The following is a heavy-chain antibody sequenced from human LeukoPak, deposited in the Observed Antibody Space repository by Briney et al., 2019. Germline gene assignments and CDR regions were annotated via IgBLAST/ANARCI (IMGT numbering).Heavy chain of an antibody. CDR3: VRDGANWEEPNDAFDT. CDR2: LYTTGTT. CDR1: GASITSCY. D-gene: IGHD1-26*01. Sequence: SETLSLTCAVSGASITSCYWSWVRQSAGKGLEWIGRLYTTGTTNYNRSLKSRVIMSGDSSENQLSLTLTSVTAADTAVYYCVRDGANWEEPNDAFDTWGQGTLVTVSS. J-gene: IGHJ3*02. V-gene: IGHV4-4*07.